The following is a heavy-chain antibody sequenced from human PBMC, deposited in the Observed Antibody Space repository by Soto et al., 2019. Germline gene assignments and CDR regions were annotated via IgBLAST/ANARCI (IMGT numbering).Heavy chain of an antibody. J-gene: IGHJ4*02. Sequence: QVQLQESGPGLVKPSGTLSLTCAVSGVSISSHDWWTWVRQPPGKGLEWIGESHQSGNTNYNSSLESRXTISXXXXXXXXXXXXXXXXXXXXXXXXXATRDSSRFYWGQGTLVTVSS. CDR1: GVSISSHDW. V-gene: IGHV4-4*02. D-gene: IGHD6-13*01. CDR2: SHQSGNT. CDR3: ATRDSSRFY.